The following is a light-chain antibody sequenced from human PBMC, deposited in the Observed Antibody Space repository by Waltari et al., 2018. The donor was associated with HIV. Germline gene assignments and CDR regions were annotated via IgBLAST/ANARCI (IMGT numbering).Light chain of an antibody. Sequence: QSALTQPASVSVSPGQSITISCTGTSSDVGGYNYVSWYQQHPGKAPKLMIYDVTNRPSVVSNRFSGSKSGNTASLTISGLQLEDEADYYCSSYTSSSTWVFGGGTKLTVL. CDR2: DVT. CDR3: SSYTSSSTWV. J-gene: IGLJ3*02. V-gene: IGLV2-14*03. CDR1: SSDVGGYNY.